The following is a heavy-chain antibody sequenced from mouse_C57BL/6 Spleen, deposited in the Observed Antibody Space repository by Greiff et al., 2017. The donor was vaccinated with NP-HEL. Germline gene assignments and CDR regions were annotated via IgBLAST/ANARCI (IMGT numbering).Heavy chain of an antibody. CDR3: ARAGITTIYYYAMDY. V-gene: IGHV5-16*01. Sequence: DVKLVESEGGLVQPGSSMKLSCTASGFTFSDYYMAWVRQVPEKGLEWVANINYDGSSTYYLDSLKSRFIISRDNAKNILYLQMSSLKSEDTATYYCARAGITTIYYYAMDYWGQGTSVTVSS. D-gene: IGHD2-4*01. CDR2: INYDGSST. CDR1: GFTFSDYY. J-gene: IGHJ4*01.